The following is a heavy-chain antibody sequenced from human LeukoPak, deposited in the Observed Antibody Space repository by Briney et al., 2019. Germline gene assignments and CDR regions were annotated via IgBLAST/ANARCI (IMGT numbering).Heavy chain of an antibody. V-gene: IGHV4-39*01. CDR3: ARQHDSYYYYYIDV. CDR2: LYHSDSA. CDR1: GGSISSGSYY. J-gene: IGHJ6*03. Sequence: SETLSLTCTVSGGSISSGSYYWSWIRQPPGRGLEWIGSLYHSDSAYYNTSLRSRVSMSVDTSKNQFSLTLSFVTAADTAVYYCARQHDSYYYYYIDVWGSGTTVTVSS.